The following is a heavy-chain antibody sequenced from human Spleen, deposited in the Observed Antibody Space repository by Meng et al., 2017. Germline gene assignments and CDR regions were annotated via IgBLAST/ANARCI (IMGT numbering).Heavy chain of an antibody. CDR3: VRDTLGYCTSGVCGGCGY. CDR2: ISGYKGNT. CDR1: GYTFTSYG. D-gene: IGHD2-8*01. Sequence: QVQLLQSGAEVKKPGASVKAYCKASGYTFTSYGISGVREAPGQGLEWIGWISGYKGNTNYVQKFQGRVNMNTDPSTSIAYRERRSLRSDDRAVYSCVRDTLGYCTSGVCGGCGYWGQGTLVTVSS. V-gene: IGHV1-18*01. J-gene: IGHJ1*01.